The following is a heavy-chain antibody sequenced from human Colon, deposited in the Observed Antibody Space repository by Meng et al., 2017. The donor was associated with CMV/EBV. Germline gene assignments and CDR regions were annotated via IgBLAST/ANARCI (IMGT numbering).Heavy chain of an antibody. CDR1: GFTFSNYW. J-gene: IGHJ4*02. V-gene: IGHV3-7*01. CDR2: IKYDGTET. CDR3: ARASGYYRSSWYYFDD. Sequence: GESLKISCAASGFTFSNYWMTWVRQAPGKGLEWVASIKYDGTETYSAHSVKGRFTISRDNAKNSLYVQMDSLRAEDTAVYYCARASGYYRSSWYYFDDWGQGTLVTVSS. D-gene: IGHD6-13*01.